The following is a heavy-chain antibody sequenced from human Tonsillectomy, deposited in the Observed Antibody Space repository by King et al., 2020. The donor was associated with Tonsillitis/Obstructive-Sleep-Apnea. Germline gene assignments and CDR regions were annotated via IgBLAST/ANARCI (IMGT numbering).Heavy chain of an antibody. J-gene: IGHJ4*02. D-gene: IGHD3/OR15-3a*01. CDR2: VSTYNGNT. Sequence: QLVQSETEVKKPGASVKVSCKASGYTFSTYGISWVRQAPGQGLEWMGWVSTYNGNTNYAQKLQGRVTMTTDTSTSTAYMELRSLSSDDTAVYYCARGTYFDYWGQGTLVTVSS. V-gene: IGHV1-18*01. CDR3: ARGTYFDY. CDR1: GYTFSTYG.